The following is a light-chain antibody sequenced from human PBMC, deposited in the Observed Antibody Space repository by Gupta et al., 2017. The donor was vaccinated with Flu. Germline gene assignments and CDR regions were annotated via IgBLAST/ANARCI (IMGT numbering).Light chain of an antibody. CDR3: SSYTMNILV. J-gene: IGLJ3*02. CDR1: STDVSTQNY. Sequence: QSITISCSGISTDVSTQNYVSWYQHHPGKAPRVLIYEVNNRPSGISDRFSGSKSGSTASLTISGLRPDDEADYFCSSYTMNILVFGGGTKVTVL. V-gene: IGLV2-14*01. CDR2: EVN.